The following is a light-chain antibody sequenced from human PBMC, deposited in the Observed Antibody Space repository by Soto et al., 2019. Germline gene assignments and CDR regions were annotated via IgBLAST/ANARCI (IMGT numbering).Light chain of an antibody. CDR3: SSYRSSSTV. CDR1: SSDVGGYNY. J-gene: IGLJ1*01. V-gene: IGLV2-14*01. CDR2: EVS. Sequence: QSALTQPASVSGSPGQSNTISCTGTSSDVGGYNYVSWYQQHPGKAPKLMIYEVSNRPSGVSNRFSGSKSDNTASLTISGLQAEDEADYYCSSYRSSSTVFGTGTKLTVL.